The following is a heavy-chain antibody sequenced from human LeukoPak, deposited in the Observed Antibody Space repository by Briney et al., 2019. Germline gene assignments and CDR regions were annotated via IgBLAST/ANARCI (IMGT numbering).Heavy chain of an antibody. CDR1: GGSISSSSYH. V-gene: IGHV4-39*01. Sequence: PSETLSLTCTVSGGSISSSSYHWGWIRQPPGKGLEWIGSIYYSGSTYYNPSLKIGVTITVDTSKNQFSLKLSSVTAADTAVYYCAIQYYYDSSGYALRRGSLDYWGQGTLVTVSS. CDR3: AIQYYYDSSGYALRRGSLDY. CDR2: IYYSGST. J-gene: IGHJ4*02. D-gene: IGHD3-22*01.